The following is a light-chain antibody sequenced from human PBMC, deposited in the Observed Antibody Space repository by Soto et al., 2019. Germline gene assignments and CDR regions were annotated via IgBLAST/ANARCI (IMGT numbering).Light chain of an antibody. Sequence: QSALTQPASVSGSPGQSITISCSGTSSDVGRYNYVSWYQQHPGTAPKPMIYEVSNRPSGVSNRFSGSKSGDTASLTISGLQAEDEADYYCSSYTSTFTYVFGAGTKVTVL. CDR2: EVS. V-gene: IGLV2-14*01. CDR1: SSDVGRYNY. J-gene: IGLJ1*01. CDR3: SSYTSTFTYV.